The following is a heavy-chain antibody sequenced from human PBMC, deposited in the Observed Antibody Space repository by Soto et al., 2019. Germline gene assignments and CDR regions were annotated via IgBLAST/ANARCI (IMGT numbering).Heavy chain of an antibody. J-gene: IGHJ4*02. Sequence: ASVKVSCKASGFTFTRYYINWVRQAPGQGVEWMGWISAYNGNTNYAQKLQGRVTMTTDTSTSTAYMELRSLRSDDTAVYYCARDGRYYDSSGYLKWFDYWGQGTLVTVSS. CDR2: ISAYNGNT. CDR1: GFTFTRYY. V-gene: IGHV1-18*01. CDR3: ARDGRYYDSSGYLKWFDY. D-gene: IGHD3-22*01.